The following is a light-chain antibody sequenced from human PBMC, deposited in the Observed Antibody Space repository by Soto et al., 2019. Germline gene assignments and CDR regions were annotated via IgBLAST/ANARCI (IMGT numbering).Light chain of an antibody. CDR1: SSDVGGYNY. V-gene: IGLV2-14*01. CDR3: SSYTSSNTLEV. J-gene: IGLJ2*01. Sequence: QSALTQPASVSGSPGQSITISCTGTSSDVGGYNYVSWYQQHPGKAPKLMIYDVSNRPSGVSYRFSGSKSGNTASLTNSGLQAEDESEYYCSSYTSSNTLEVFGGGTKLTVL. CDR2: DVS.